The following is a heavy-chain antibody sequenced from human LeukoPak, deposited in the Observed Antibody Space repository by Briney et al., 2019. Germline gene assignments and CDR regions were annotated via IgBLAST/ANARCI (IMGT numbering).Heavy chain of an antibody. Sequence: GGSLRLSCAASGFTFSDYYMSWIRQAPGKGLEWVSYISSSGSTIYYADSVKGRFTISRDNAKNTLYLQMNSLRAEDTAVYYCAKSPTGIAGYYFDYWGQGTLVTVSS. CDR2: ISSSGSTI. CDR3: AKSPTGIAGYYFDY. J-gene: IGHJ4*02. CDR1: GFTFSDYY. D-gene: IGHD6-13*01. V-gene: IGHV3-11*01.